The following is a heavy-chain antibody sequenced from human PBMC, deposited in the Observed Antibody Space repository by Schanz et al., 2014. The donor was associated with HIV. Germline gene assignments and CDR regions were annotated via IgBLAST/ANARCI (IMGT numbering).Heavy chain of an antibody. CDR1: GFNFNNYA. D-gene: IGHD3-22*01. Sequence: EVQLLESGGGLEQPGGSLRLSCAASGFNFNNYAMTWVRQAPGKGLEWVSTISASGGRSYYADSVNGRFTISRDNSKNTLYLQMTTLRTEDTAVYYCAKPEYDSRGNSQSHFDSWGQGTLVTVSS. CDR2: ISASGGRS. CDR3: AKPEYDSRGNSQSHFDS. J-gene: IGHJ4*02. V-gene: IGHV3-23*01.